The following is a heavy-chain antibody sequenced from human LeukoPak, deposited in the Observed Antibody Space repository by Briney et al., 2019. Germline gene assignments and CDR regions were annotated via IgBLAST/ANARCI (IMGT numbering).Heavy chain of an antibody. Sequence: PGGSLRLSCEASGFSFDDHGMTWVRQAPGKGLEWVSGVTWNSGSIGYADSVKGRFTTSRDNAKNSLFLQMNSLRAEDTALYYCARVARPRTILTYAFDIWGQGTMVTVSS. CDR3: ARVARPRTILTYAFDI. V-gene: IGHV3-20*04. J-gene: IGHJ3*02. D-gene: IGHD5-24*01. CDR2: VTWNSGSI. CDR1: GFSFDDHG.